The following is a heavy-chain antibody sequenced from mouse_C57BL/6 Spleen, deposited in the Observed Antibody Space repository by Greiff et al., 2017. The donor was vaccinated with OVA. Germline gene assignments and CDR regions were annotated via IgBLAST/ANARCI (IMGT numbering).Heavy chain of an antibody. D-gene: IGHD1-1*02. CDR1: GYAFSSYW. J-gene: IGHJ4*01. V-gene: IGHV1-80*01. Sequence: VQLQQSGAELVKPGASVKISCKASGYAFSSYWMNWVKQRPGKGLEWIGQIYPGDGDTNYNGKLQGKATLTADKSSSTAYMQHSSLTSEDSAVYFCERGNCGGAMDYWGQGTSGTVSS. CDR3: ERGNCGGAMDY. CDR2: IYPGDGDT.